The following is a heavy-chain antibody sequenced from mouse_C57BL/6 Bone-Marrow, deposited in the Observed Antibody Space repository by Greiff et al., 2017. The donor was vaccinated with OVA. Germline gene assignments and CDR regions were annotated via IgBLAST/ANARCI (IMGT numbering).Heavy chain of an antibody. V-gene: IGHV1-82*01. CDR3: ARGGQLRLPYYFDY. CDR2: IYPGDGDT. CDR1: GYAFSSSW. J-gene: IGHJ2*01. Sequence: VKLQESGPELVKPGASVKISCKASGYAFSSSWMNWVKQRPGKGLEWIGRIYPGDGDTNYNGKFKGKATLTADKSSSTAYMQLSSLTSEDSAVYFCARGGQLRLPYYFDYWGQGTTLTVSS. D-gene: IGHD3-2*02.